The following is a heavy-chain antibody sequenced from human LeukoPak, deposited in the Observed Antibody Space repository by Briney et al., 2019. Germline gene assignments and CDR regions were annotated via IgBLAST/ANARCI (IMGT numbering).Heavy chain of an antibody. J-gene: IGHJ4*02. CDR2: IYYSGST. V-gene: IGHV4-59*01. CDR1: GGSISSYY. Sequence: SETLSLTCTVSGGSISSYYWSWIRQPPGKGLEWIGYIYYSGSTNYNPSLKSRVTISVDTSKNQFSLKLRSVTAADTAVYYCARQGSLGISGYYYWGQGTLVTVSS. D-gene: IGHD3-22*01. CDR3: ARQGSLGISGYYY.